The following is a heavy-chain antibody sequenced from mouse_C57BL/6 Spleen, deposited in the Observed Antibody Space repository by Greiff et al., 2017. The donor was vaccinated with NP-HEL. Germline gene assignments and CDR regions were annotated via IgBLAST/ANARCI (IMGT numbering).Heavy chain of an antibody. CDR1: GYTFTSYT. D-gene: IGHD3-2*02. CDR2: LNPSSGYP. Sequence: VQRVESGAELARPGASVKMSCKASGYTFTSYTMHWVKQRPGQGLEWIGYLNPSSGYPKYNQKFKDKATLTADKSSSTAYMRLISLTSEDSAVYYCARRGAAQALFDYWGQGTTLTVSS. V-gene: IGHV1-4*01. CDR3: ARRGAAQALFDY. J-gene: IGHJ2*01.